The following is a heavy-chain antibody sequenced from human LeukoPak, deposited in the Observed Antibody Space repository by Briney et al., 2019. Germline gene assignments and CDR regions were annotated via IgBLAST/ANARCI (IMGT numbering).Heavy chain of an antibody. CDR3: ARDLSDAFDI. J-gene: IGHJ3*02. Sequence: GGSLRLSCAASGFSFSSYGMHWVRQAPGKGLEWVAVISDDGKNKHYADSVKGRFTISRDNFRNTVHLQMNSLRGEDTAVYYCARDLSDAFDIWGQGTMVTVSS. V-gene: IGHV3-30*03. CDR1: GFSFSSYG. CDR2: ISDDGKNK.